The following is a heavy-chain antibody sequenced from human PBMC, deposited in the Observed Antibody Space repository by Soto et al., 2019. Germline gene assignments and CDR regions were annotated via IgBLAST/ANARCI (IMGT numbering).Heavy chain of an antibody. CDR3: ARGFSSSWYSSMAG. CDR2: ISYDGSNK. CDR1: GFPFSTYA. Sequence: QVQLVASGGGVVQPGRSLRLSCAASGFPFSTYAMHWVRQAPGKGLEWVAVISYDGSNKYYADSVKGRFTISRDNSKNTLYLQMNSLRAEDTAVYYCARGFSSSWYSSMAGWGQGTTVTVSS. J-gene: IGHJ6*02. V-gene: IGHV3-30-3*01. D-gene: IGHD6-13*01.